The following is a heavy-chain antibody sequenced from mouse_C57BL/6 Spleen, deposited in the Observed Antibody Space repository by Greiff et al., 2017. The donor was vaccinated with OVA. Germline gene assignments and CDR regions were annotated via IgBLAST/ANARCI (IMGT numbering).Heavy chain of an antibody. CDR1: GYTFTSYW. J-gene: IGHJ4*01. CDR2: IDPSDSYT. V-gene: IGHV1-69*01. D-gene: IGHD2-3*01. CDR3: ARRVYDGDAMDY. Sequence: QVQLKQPGAELVMPGASVKLSCKASGYTFTSYWMHWVKQRPGQGLEWIGEIDPSDSYTNYNQKFKGKSTLTVDKSSSTAYMQLSSLTSEDSAVYYCARRVYDGDAMDYWGQGTSVTVSS.